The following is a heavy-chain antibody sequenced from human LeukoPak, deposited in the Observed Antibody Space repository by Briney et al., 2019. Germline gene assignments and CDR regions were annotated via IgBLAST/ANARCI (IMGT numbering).Heavy chain of an antibody. Sequence: PSETLSLTCTVSGGSISSYYWSWIRQPAGKGLEWIGRIYTSGSTNYNPSLKSRVTMSVDTSKNQFSLKLSSVTAADTAVYYCARAAYYYDSSGYAIDYWGQGTLVTVSS. CDR1: GGSISSYY. D-gene: IGHD3-22*01. CDR2: IYTSGST. J-gene: IGHJ4*02. V-gene: IGHV4-4*07. CDR3: ARAAYYYDSSGYAIDY.